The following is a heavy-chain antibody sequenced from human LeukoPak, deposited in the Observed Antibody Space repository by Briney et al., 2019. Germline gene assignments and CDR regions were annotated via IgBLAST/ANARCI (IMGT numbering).Heavy chain of an antibody. CDR2: MNPNTGNA. J-gene: IGHJ4*02. Sequence: GASVKVSCKASGYTFTNFDINWVRQATGQGLEWMGWMNPNTGNAGYVQKFQDRVTITWDASISTACMDLSSLRSEDTAVYYCARVGYSNSYDYWGQGTLVTVSS. V-gene: IGHV1-8*03. CDR3: ARVGYSNSYDY. D-gene: IGHD1-26*01. CDR1: GYTFTNFD.